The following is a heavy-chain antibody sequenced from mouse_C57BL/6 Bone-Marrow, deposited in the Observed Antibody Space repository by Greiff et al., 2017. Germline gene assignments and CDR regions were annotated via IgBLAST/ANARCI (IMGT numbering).Heavy chain of an antibody. Sequence: QVQLQQPGAELVKPGASVKLSCKASGYTFTSSWMQWVNQRPGQGLEWIGEIDPSDSYTNYNQKFKGKATLTVDTSSSTAYMQRSSLTSEDSAVYYCARDGNYDLAWFAYWGQGTLVTVSA. J-gene: IGHJ3*01. CDR1: GYTFTSSW. CDR2: IDPSDSYT. V-gene: IGHV1-50*01. D-gene: IGHD2-1*01. CDR3: ARDGNYDLAWFAY.